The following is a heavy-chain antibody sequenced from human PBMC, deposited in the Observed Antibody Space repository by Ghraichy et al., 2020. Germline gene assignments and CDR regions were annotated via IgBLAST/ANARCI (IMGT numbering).Heavy chain of an antibody. Sequence: ASVKVSCKASGYTFTSYDINWVRQATGQGLEWMGWMNPNSGNTGYAQKFQGRVTMTRNTSISTAYMELSSLRSEDTAVYYCARVPVVVAAFDTEYFQHWGQGTLVTVSS. CDR3: ARVPVVVAAFDTEYFQH. J-gene: IGHJ1*01. D-gene: IGHD2-15*01. V-gene: IGHV1-8*01. CDR1: GYTFTSYD. CDR2: MNPNSGNT.